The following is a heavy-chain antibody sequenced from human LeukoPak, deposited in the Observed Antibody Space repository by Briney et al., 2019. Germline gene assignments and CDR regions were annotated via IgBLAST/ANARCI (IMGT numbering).Heavy chain of an antibody. CDR2: INHSGST. V-gene: IGHV4-34*01. CDR1: GGSFSGYY. D-gene: IGHD1-26*01. J-gene: IGHJ4*02. CDR3: ARETSKPEWELLFDY. Sequence: PSETLSLTCAVYGGSFSGYYWSWIRQPPGKGLEWIGEINHSGSTNYNPSLKSRVTMSVDTSKNQFSLKLSSVTAADTAVYYCARETSKPEWELLFDYWGQGTLVTVSS.